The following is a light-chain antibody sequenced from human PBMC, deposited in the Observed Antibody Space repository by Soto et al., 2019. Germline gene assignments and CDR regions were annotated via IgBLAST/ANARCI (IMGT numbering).Light chain of an antibody. CDR1: SSDVGSYNY. V-gene: IGLV2-14*01. Sequence: QSALTQPASVSGSPGQSIIISCTGTSSDVGSYNYVSWYQHHPGKAPKFMIYDVSNRPSGVSNRFSGSKSGNTASLTISGLQAEDEADYYCSSYTTIGTLVFGSGTKLTVL. CDR2: DVS. J-gene: IGLJ1*01. CDR3: SSYTTIGTLV.